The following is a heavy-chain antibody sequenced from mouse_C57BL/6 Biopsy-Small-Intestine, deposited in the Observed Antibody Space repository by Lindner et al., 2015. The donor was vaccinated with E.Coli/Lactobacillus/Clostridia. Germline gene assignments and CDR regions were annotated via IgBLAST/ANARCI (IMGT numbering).Heavy chain of an antibody. Sequence: VQLQESGAELVRPGTSVKVSCKASGYAFTNYLIEWVKQRPGQGLEWIGVINPGSGGTNYNEKFKGKATLTADKSSSTAYMQLSSLTSEDSAVYFCARSYYYGSSVYWGQGTTLTVSP. CDR2: INPGSGGT. J-gene: IGHJ2*01. CDR3: ARSYYYGSSVY. CDR1: GYAFTNYL. D-gene: IGHD1-1*01. V-gene: IGHV1-54*01.